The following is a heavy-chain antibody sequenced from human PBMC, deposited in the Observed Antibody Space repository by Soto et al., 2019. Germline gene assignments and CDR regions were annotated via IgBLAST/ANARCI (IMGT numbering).Heavy chain of an antibody. V-gene: IGHV1-46*01. J-gene: IGHJ4*02. CDR3: ATRDPGHY. CDR1: GYTFTTYY. Sequence: QVQLVQSGAEVKKPGASVKVSSKASGYTFTTYYMLWVGQAPGQGLEWMGIISPDGGRTSYAQKFQGRVTMTRDSSTSTVYMELSSLRSEDTAVYYCATRDPGHYWGQGTLVTVSS. CDR2: ISPDGGRT.